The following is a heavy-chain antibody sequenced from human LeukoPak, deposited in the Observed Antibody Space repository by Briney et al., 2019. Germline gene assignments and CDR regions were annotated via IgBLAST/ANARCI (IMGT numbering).Heavy chain of an antibody. J-gene: IGHJ3*02. CDR2: INHDGNDI. V-gene: IGHV3-21*05. D-gene: IGHD1-1*01. CDR1: GFTFSTHS. Sequence: PGGSLTLSCAASGFTFSTHSMNWVRQAPGKGLEWVSYINHDGNDIYYGESVKGRFTISRDNAKNSLYLQIHTLRAEDTAVYYCAGDGTGVLPGDAFDIWSQGTMVTASS. CDR3: AGDGTGVLPGDAFDI.